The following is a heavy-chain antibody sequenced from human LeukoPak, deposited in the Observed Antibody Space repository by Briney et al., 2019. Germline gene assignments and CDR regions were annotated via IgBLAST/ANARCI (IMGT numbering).Heavy chain of an antibody. CDR1: GFTFSSYS. CDR2: ISSSSSTI. J-gene: IGHJ4*02. Sequence: PGGSLRLSFAASGFTFSSYSMNWVRQAPGKGLEWVSYISSSSSTIYYADSVKGRFTISRDNAKNSLYLQMNSLRAEDTAVYYCAREPTVGVFDYWGQGTLVTVSS. V-gene: IGHV3-48*04. D-gene: IGHD3-22*01. CDR3: AREPTVGVFDY.